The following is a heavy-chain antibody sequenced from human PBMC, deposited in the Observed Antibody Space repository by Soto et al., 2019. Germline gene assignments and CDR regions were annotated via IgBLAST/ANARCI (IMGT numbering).Heavy chain of an antibody. V-gene: IGHV3-30-3*01. J-gene: IGHJ4*02. Sequence: QVQLVESGGGVVQPGRSLRLSCVASGFTFSSYAMHWVRQAPGKGLEWVAVISYDGSNKYYADSVKGRFTISRDNSKNTLYLQMNSLRAEDTAVYYCARSGYSYGRAYYFDYWGQGTLVTVSS. CDR1: GFTFSSYA. CDR2: ISYDGSNK. D-gene: IGHD5-18*01. CDR3: ARSGYSYGRAYYFDY.